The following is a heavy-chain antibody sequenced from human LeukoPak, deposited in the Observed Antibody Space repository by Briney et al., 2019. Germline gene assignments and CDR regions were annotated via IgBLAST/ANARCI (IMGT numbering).Heavy chain of an antibody. CDR3: ATVVDKWNDFDY. CDR1: GYTLTELS. J-gene: IGHJ4*02. CDR2: FDPEDGET. V-gene: IGHV1-24*01. Sequence: ASVKVSCKVSGYTLTELSMHWVRQAPGKGLEWMGGFDPEDGETSYAQKFQGRVTMTEDTSTDTAYMELSSLRSEDTAVYYCATVVDKWNDFDYWGQGTLVTVSS. D-gene: IGHD1-1*01.